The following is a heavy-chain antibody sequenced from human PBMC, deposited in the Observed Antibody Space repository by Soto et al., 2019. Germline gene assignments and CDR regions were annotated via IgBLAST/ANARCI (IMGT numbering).Heavy chain of an antibody. CDR1: GDSISSNTNY. D-gene: IGHD5-18*01. Sequence: QVQLQESGPGLVKPSQTLSLTCTVSGDSISSNTNYWSWIRQPPGEGLEWIGFISYSGTTSYSPSLKSRVAISLDTSKNQFSPSLSSVTATDTAVYYCARGRGYSYGLDPWGQGTLVTVSS. CDR2: ISYSGTT. J-gene: IGHJ5*02. CDR3: ARGRGYSYGLDP. V-gene: IGHV4-30-4*01.